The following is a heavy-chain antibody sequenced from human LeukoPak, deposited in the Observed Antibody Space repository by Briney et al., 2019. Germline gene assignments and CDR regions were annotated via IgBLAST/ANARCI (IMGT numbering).Heavy chain of an antibody. V-gene: IGHV1-18*01. D-gene: IGHD1-26*01. Sequence: ASVKVSCKASGYTFTSNGITWVRQAPRQGLEWMGWISAYNGNTNYAQKLQGRVTMTTETSTSTAYMELRSLRSDDTAVYYCARDSGTVVGATASGGYWGQGTLVTVSS. CDR1: GYTFTSNG. CDR2: ISAYNGNT. J-gene: IGHJ4*02. CDR3: ARDSGTVVGATASGGY.